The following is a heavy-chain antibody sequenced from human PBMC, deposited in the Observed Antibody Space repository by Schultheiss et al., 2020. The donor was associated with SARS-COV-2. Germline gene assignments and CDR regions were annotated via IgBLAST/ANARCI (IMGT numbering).Heavy chain of an antibody. CDR3: VKDRVGEFDY. CDR1: GFTFSSYA. J-gene: IGHJ4*02. D-gene: IGHD3-16*01. CDR2: ISSNGGST. V-gene: IGHV3-64D*06. Sequence: GGSLRLSCAASGFTFSSYAMHWVRQAPGKGLEYVSSISSNGGSTYYADSVKGRFTISRDNSKNTLYLQMSSLRAEDTAVYYCVKDRVGEFDYWGQGTLVTVSS.